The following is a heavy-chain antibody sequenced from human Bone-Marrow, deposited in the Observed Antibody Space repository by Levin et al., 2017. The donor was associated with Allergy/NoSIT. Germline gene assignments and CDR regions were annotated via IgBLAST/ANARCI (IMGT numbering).Heavy chain of an antibody. D-gene: IGHD1-1*01. Sequence: SQTLSLTCTVSGGSISSYYWSWIRQPAGKGLEWIGRIYTSGSTNYNPSLKSRVTMSVDTSKNQFSLKLSSVTAADTAVYYCARDRLEPGGRWFDPWGQGTLVTVSS. CDR2: IYTSGST. CDR1: GGSISSYY. CDR3: ARDRLEPGGRWFDP. V-gene: IGHV4-4*07. J-gene: IGHJ5*02.